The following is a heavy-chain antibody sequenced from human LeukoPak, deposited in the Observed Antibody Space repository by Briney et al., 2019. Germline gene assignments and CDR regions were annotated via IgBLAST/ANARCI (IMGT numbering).Heavy chain of an antibody. CDR1: GFTFSSYG. CDR2: ISYDGSNK. CDR3: AKDWSMVEGKDY. V-gene: IGHV3-30*18. J-gene: IGHJ4*02. D-gene: IGHD3-10*01. Sequence: GGSPRLSCAASGFTFSSYGMHWVRQAPGKGLEWVAVISYDGSNKYYADSVKGRFTISRDNSKNTLYLQMNSLRAEDTAVYYCAKDWSMVEGKDYWGQGTLVTVSS.